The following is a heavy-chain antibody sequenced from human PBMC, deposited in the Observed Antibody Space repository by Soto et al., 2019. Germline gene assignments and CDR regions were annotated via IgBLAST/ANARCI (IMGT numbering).Heavy chain of an antibody. CDR1: GYSVSDYF. CDR3: ARIKWGLDYYNGMDV. V-gene: IGHV1-2*02. J-gene: IGHJ6*02. D-gene: IGHD1-26*01. CDR2: INPKTDAT. Sequence: QVQLVQSGAEVKKSGASVKVSCKASGYSVSDYFIQWVRQAPGQGLEWVAWINPKTDATNYAKKFQGRVSLTWDTSFSTAYMELTRLRPDDTAVYYCARIKWGLDYYNGMDVWGQGTTVIVSS.